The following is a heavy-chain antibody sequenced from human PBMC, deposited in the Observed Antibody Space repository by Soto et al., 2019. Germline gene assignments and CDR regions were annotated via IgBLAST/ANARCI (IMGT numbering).Heavy chain of an antibody. D-gene: IGHD2-21*02. CDR2: ISGGGGNT. Sequence: DVQLLESGGGLVQPGGSLRLSCATSGFTFGNYGMNWVRQAPGKGLAWVSGISGGGGNTYYADSVKGRFTISRDPSKNTVFLEMNSLRAEDTAVYYCAKGFIVVVTVLRPDDAFDVWGQGTLVTVSS. V-gene: IGHV3-23*01. CDR3: AKGFIVVVTVLRPDDAFDV. CDR1: GFTFGNYG. J-gene: IGHJ3*01.